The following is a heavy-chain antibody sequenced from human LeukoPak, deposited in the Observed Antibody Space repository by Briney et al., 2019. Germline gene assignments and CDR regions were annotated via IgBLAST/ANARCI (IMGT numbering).Heavy chain of an antibody. Sequence: SETLSLTCTVSGGSISSYYWSWIRQPPGKGLEWIGYIYYSGSTNYNPSLKSRVTISVDTSKNQFSLKLSSVTAADTAGYYCARSPGYYDSSGYIDYWGQGTLVTVSS. J-gene: IGHJ4*02. CDR3: ARSPGYYDSSGYIDY. V-gene: IGHV4-59*01. CDR1: GGSISSYY. D-gene: IGHD3-22*01. CDR2: IYYSGST.